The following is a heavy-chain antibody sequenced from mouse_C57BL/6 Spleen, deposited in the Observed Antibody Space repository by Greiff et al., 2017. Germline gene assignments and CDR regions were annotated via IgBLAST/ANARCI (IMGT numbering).Heavy chain of an antibody. CDR1: GYAFSSSW. CDR2: IYPGDGDT. J-gene: IGHJ2*01. CDR3: ARYPSANWASDY. Sequence: QVQLQQSGPELVKPGASVKISCKASGYAFSSSWMNWVKQRPGKGLEWIGRIYPGDGDTNYNGKFKGKATLTADKSSSTAYMQLSSLTSEDSAVYFCARYPSANWASDYWGQGTTLTVSS. V-gene: IGHV1-82*01. D-gene: IGHD4-1*01.